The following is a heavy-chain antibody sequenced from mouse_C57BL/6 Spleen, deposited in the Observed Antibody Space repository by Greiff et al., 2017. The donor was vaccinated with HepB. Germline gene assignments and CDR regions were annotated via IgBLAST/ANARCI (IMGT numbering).Heavy chain of an antibody. V-gene: IGHV7-3*01. D-gene: IGHD1-1*02. Sequence: EVKLVESGGGLVQPGGSLSLSCAASGFTFTDYYMSWVRQPPGKALEWLGFIRNKANGYTTEYSASVKGRFTISRDNSQSILYLQMNALRAEDSATYYCARHGYGAMDYWGQGTSVTVSS. J-gene: IGHJ4*01. CDR1: GFTFTDYY. CDR2: IRNKANGYTT. CDR3: ARHGYGAMDY.